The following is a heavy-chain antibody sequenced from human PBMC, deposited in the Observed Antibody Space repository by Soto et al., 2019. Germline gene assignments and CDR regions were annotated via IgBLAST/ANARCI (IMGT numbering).Heavy chain of an antibody. J-gene: IGHJ5*02. CDR3: ARVPSP. Sequence: SETLSLTCFVSGTSISSTYWWTWVRQSPGKGLEWIGEIHHTGGTNYNPALKSRVTISVDRSKNQFSLKLSSVTAADTAVYYCARVPSPWGQGTLVTVSS. CDR1: GTSISSTYW. V-gene: IGHV4-4*02. CDR2: IHHTGGT.